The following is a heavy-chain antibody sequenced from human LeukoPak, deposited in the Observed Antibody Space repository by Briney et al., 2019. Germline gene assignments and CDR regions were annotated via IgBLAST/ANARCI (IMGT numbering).Heavy chain of an antibody. D-gene: IGHD3-9*01. V-gene: IGHV1-2*02. CDR1: GYTFTGYY. CDR3: ARPHYDILTGTLSGWFDP. Sequence: ASVKVSCKASGYTFTGYYMHWVRQAPGQGLEWMGWINPNSGGTNYAQKFQGRVTTTRDTSISTAYMELSRLRSDDTAVYYCARPHYDILTGTLSGWFDPWGQGTLVTVSS. J-gene: IGHJ5*02. CDR2: INPNSGGT.